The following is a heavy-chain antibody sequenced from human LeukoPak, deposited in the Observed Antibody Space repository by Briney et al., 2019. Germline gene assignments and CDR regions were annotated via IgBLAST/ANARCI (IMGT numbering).Heavy chain of an antibody. D-gene: IGHD3-3*01. J-gene: IGHJ4*02. CDR2: IRSKAYGGTT. V-gene: IGHV3-49*04. CDR1: GFTFSNAW. CDR3: TGLRITIFGVVTSFDY. Sequence: PGGSLRLSCAASGFTFSNAWMSWVRQAPGKGLEWVGFIRSKAYGGTTEYAASVKGRFTISRDDSKSIAYLQMNSLKTEDTAVYYYTGLRITIFGVVTSFDYWGQGTLVTVSS.